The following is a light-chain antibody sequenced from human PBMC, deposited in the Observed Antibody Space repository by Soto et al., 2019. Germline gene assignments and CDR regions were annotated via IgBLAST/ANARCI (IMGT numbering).Light chain of an antibody. CDR3: SSYAGSNHLV. CDR2: EVS. J-gene: IGLJ2*01. Sequence: QYALTQPPSASGSPGQSVTISCAGTSSDVGGYKYVSWYQQHPGKVPKLIIYEVSERPSGVPERFSGSKSGNTASLTVSGLQAEDEADYYCSSYAGSNHLVFGGGTKLTVL. CDR1: SSDVGGYKY. V-gene: IGLV2-8*01.